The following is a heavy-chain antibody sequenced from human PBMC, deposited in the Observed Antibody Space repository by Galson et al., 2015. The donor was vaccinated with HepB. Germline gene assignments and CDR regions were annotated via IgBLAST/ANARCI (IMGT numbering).Heavy chain of an antibody. V-gene: IGHV3-21*01. Sequence: SLRLSCAASGFTFSSYSMNWVRQAPGKGLEWVSSISSSSSYIYYADSVKGRFTISRDNAKNSLYLQINSLRAEDTAVYYCARGPPRAIAARPVIDYWGQGTLVTVSS. CDR2: ISSSSSYI. CDR1: GFTFSSYS. J-gene: IGHJ4*02. CDR3: ARGPPRAIAARPVIDY. D-gene: IGHD6-6*01.